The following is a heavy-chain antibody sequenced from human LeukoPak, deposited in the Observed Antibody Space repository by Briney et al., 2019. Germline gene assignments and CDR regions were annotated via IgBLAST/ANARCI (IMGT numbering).Heavy chain of an antibody. CDR2: ISAYNGNT. D-gene: IGHD3-22*01. CDR1: GYTFTSYG. CDR3: ARDNHRNNYYDSSGYYSY. Sequence: GASVKVSCKASGYTFTSYGISWVRQAPGQGLEWMGWISAYNGNTNYAQKLQGRVTMTTDTSTSTAYMELRSLRSDDTAVYYCARDNHRNNYYDSSGYYSYWGQGTLVTVSS. J-gene: IGHJ4*02. V-gene: IGHV1-18*01.